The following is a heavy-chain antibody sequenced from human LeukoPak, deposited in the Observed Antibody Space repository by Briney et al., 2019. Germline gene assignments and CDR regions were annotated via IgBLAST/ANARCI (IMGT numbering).Heavy chain of an antibody. CDR1: GGSIISGDSY. D-gene: IGHD2-21*01. Sequence: SETLSLTCTVSGGSIISGDSYWGWVRQPPGKWLEWIGYIYYSGSTNYNPSLKSRVTISVDTSKNQFSLKLSSVTAADTAVYYCARSYNMDVWGKGTTVTVSS. V-gene: IGHV4-61*08. CDR3: ARSYNMDV. CDR2: IYYSGST. J-gene: IGHJ6*03.